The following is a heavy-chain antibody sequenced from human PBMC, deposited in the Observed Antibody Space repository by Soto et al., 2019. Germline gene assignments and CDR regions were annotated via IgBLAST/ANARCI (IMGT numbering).Heavy chain of an antibody. J-gene: IGHJ4*02. D-gene: IGHD1-26*01. CDR1: GFTFSSYG. Sequence: QVQLVESGGGVVQPGRSLRLSCVASGFTFSSYGMHWVRQAPGKGLEWVAIISYDGRNTYYADSVKGRSTISRDNSKNTLYLQMNSLRAEDTSVYYCAKEGGLSGSYYISSSYFFDYWGQGTLVTVSS. CDR2: ISYDGRNT. CDR3: AKEGGLSGSYYISSSYFFDY. V-gene: IGHV3-30*18.